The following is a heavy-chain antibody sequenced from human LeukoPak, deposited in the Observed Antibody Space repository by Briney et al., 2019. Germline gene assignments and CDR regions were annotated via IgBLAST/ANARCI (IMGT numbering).Heavy chain of an antibody. CDR1: GCAFSSYT. CDR3: ARFRFTTRREDFDS. CDR2: IESTSSNI. Sequence: GGALVLSFPGSGCAFSSYTMKWVRPAPREGGGGVASIESTSSNINYPDSVEGRFNISRDDEKKSLYQQMNGLPGEDTAVYYCARFRFTTRREDFDSWGQGTLVTVSS. J-gene: IGHJ4*02. V-gene: IGHV3-48*01. D-gene: IGHD2/OR15-2a*01.